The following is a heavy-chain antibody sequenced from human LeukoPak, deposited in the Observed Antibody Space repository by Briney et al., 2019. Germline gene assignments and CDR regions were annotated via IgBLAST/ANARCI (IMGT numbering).Heavy chain of an antibody. D-gene: IGHD5-24*01. CDR3: ASPATGNRDGFDY. CDR2: VNGDGST. Sequence: PSETLSLTCAVYRGSSSGYYWSWIRQPPGMGLEWIGDVNGDGSTSYNPSLQTRVSISGDTSKNQLSLELTSVSAADTAVYYCASPATGNRDGFDYWSQGTLVSVSS. J-gene: IGHJ4*02. CDR1: RGSSSGYY. V-gene: IGHV4-34*01.